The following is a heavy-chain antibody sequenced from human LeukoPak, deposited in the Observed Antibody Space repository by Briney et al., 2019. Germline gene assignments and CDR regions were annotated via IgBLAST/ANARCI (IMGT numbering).Heavy chain of an antibody. J-gene: IGHJ3*02. D-gene: IGHD2-15*01. V-gene: IGHV3-7*01. CDR3: ARHRSGGSQDDAFDI. CDR2: IKEDGSEK. Sequence: GGSLRLSCAASGFTFSDFPMIWARQAPGKGLEWVADIKEDGSEKYYVDSVKGRFTISRQNAKSSLFLQMNSLRAEDTAVYYCARHRSGGSQDDAFDIWGQGTMVTVSS. CDR1: GFTFSDFP.